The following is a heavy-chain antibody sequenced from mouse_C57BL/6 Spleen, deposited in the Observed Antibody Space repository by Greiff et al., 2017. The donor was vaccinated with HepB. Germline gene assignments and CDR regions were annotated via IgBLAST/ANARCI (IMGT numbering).Heavy chain of an antibody. J-gene: IGHJ4*01. CDR2: IDPSDSYT. Sequence: QVQLKQPGAELVKPGASVKLSCKASGYTFTSYWMQWVKQRPGQGLEWIGEIDPSDSYTNYNQKFKGKATLTVDTSSSTAYMQLSSLTSEDSAVYYCARRVDGGAMDYWGQGTSVTVSS. CDR3: ARRVDGGAMDY. V-gene: IGHV1-50*01. CDR1: GYTFTSYW.